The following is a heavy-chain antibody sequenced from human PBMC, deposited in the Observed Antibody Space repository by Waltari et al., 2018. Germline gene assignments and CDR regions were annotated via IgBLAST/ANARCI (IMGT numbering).Heavy chain of an antibody. J-gene: IGHJ2*01. CDR1: GYTFTGYY. D-gene: IGHD2-21*02. CDR3: ARDGALVVTPFGWYFDL. Sequence: QVQLVQSGAEVKKPGASVKVSCKASGYTFTGYYMPWVRQAPGQGLEWMGRINPNSGGTNYAQKFQGRVTMTRDTSISTAYMELSRLRSDDTAVYYCARDGALVVTPFGWYFDLWGRGTLVTVSS. CDR2: INPNSGGT. V-gene: IGHV1-2*06.